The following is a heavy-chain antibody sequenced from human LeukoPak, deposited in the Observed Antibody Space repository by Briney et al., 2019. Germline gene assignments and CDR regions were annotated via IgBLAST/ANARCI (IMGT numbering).Heavy chain of an antibody. CDR1: GGSISSHY. V-gene: IGHV4-4*08. CDR3: ARQIASAGMAGFDF. Sequence: PSETLSLTCTVSGGSISSHYWSWIRQPPGKGLEWIGYIYTSGSTNYNPSLKSRVTISVDTSKNQFSLKLSSVTAADTAMYYCARQIASAGMAGFDFWGQGALVTVSS. CDR2: IYTSGST. J-gene: IGHJ4*02. D-gene: IGHD6-13*01.